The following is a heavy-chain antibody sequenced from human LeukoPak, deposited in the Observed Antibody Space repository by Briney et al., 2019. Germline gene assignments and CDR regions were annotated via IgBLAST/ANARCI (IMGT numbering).Heavy chain of an antibody. V-gene: IGHV4-39*07. Sequence: SETLSLTCTVSGGSISSSSYYWGWIRQPPGKGLEWIGSIYYSGSTYYNPSLKSRVTISVDTSKNQFSLKLSSVTAADTAVYYCARAGLATDDAFDIWGQGTMVTVSS. CDR3: ARAGLATDDAFDI. CDR2: IYYSGST. D-gene: IGHD1-26*01. J-gene: IGHJ3*02. CDR1: GGSISSSSYY.